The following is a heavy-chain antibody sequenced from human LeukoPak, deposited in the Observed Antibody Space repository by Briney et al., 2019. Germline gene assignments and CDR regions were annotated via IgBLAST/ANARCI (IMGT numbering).Heavy chain of an antibody. V-gene: IGHV3-33*05. J-gene: IGHJ4*02. D-gene: IGHD2-2*01. CDR1: GFTFSSYG. Sequence: PGGSLRLSCAASGFTFSSYGMHWVRQAPGKGLEWVAVISYDGSNKYYGDSVKGRFTISRDSSKNTLYLQMNSLRAEDTAVYYCAKPEGYCSSTSCADYYFDYWGQGTLVTVSS. CDR2: ISYDGSNK. CDR3: AKPEGYCSSTSCADYYFDY.